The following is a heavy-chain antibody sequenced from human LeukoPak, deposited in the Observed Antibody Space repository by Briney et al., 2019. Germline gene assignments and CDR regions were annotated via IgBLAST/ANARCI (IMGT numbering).Heavy chain of an antibody. CDR3: ARGFYGGYYYYYYYMDV. D-gene: IGHD5-12*01. V-gene: IGHV5-51*01. Sequence: GESLKISCKGSGYSFTSYWIAWVRQMPGKGLEWMGIIYPGDSDTRYSPSFQGQVTISADKSISTAYLQWSSLKASDTAMYYCARGFYGGYYYYYYYMDVWAKGPRSPSP. J-gene: IGHJ6*03. CDR1: GYSFTSYW. CDR2: IYPGDSDT.